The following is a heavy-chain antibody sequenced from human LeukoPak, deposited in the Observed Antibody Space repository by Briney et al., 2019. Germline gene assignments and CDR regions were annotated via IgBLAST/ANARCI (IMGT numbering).Heavy chain of an antibody. J-gene: IGHJ4*02. D-gene: IGHD1-14*01. CDR2: TNPNSGDT. CDR1: VYTFPDYY. Sequence: ASVKVSCKASVYTFPDYYIHGVGQPPGQGIEWMGWTNPNSGDTNYAQNFQGRVTMTRDTSISTAYMELSRLTSDDTAVYYCASSPSYIRYWGQGTLVTVSS. V-gene: IGHV1-2*02. CDR3: ASSPSYIRY.